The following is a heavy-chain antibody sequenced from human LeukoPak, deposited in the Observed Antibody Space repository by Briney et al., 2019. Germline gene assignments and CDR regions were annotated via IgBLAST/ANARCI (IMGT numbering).Heavy chain of an antibody. CDR1: GGSISSYY. V-gene: IGHV3-53*01. CDR3: AKGRWLQIPFDY. J-gene: IGHJ4*02. CDR2: SGSGGSI. D-gene: IGHD5-24*01. Sequence: GTLSLTCTASGGSISSYYWSWVRQAPGKGLEWVSTSGSGGSIYYADSVKGRFTISRDNSKNTFCLQMNSLRAEDTAVYYCAKGRWLQIPFDYWGQGTLVTVSS.